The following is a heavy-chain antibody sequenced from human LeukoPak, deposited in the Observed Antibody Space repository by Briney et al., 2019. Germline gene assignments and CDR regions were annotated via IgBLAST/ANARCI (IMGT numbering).Heavy chain of an antibody. CDR2: ISAYNGNT. Sequence: ASVKVSCKASGYSFTAYVISWVRQAPGQGLEWMGWISAYNGNTNYAQKLQGRVTMTTDTSTSTAYMELRSLRSDDTAVYYCARPLGYCSSTSCYGWFDPWGQGTLVTVSS. J-gene: IGHJ5*02. CDR1: GYSFTAYV. D-gene: IGHD2-2*01. CDR3: ARPLGYCSSTSCYGWFDP. V-gene: IGHV1-18*01.